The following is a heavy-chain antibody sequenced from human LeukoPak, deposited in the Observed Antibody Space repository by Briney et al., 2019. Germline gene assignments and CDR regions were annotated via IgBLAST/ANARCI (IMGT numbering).Heavy chain of an antibody. CDR1: GFTASSSH. Sequence: GGSLRLSCEASGFTASSSHMTWVRQAPGKGLEWVSVIYSGGSTYYADSVKGRFTISRDNSKNTLYLQMNSLRAEDTAVYFCARGTGYAGGPHYWGQGTLVTVSS. CDR2: IYSGGST. CDR3: ARGTGYAGGPHY. V-gene: IGHV3-53*01. J-gene: IGHJ4*02. D-gene: IGHD4-23*01.